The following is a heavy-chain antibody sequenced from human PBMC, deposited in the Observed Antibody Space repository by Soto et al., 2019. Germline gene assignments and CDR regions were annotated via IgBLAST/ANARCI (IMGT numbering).Heavy chain of an antibody. J-gene: IGHJ6*02. V-gene: IGHV1-18*01. CDR2: ISGYNGNT. Sequence: QVQLVQSGAEVKKPGASVKVSCKSSGYTFSMSGISWVRQAPGQGLEWMGWISGYNGNTNYEQKFQDRATMHTDTTTNTAYMGWRSLRSDDTAVYYCARAGPRPYYYYGMDVWGQGTTVTVSS. CDR3: ARAGPRPYYYYGMDV. CDR1: GYTFSMSG.